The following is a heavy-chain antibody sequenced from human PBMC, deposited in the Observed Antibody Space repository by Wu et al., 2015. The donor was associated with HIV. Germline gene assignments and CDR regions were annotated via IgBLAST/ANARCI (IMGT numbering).Heavy chain of an antibody. CDR3: ARAAEVEMATSYFDY. CDR1: GYTFTGYY. Sequence: QVQLMQSGTEVKNPGASVKVSCKASGYTFTGYYMHWVRQAPGQGLEWMGWINPNSGGTNYAQKFQGRVTMTRDTSISTAYMELSRLRSDDTAVYYCARAAEVEMATSYFDYWGQGTLVTVSS. CDR2: INPNSGGT. D-gene: IGHD5-24*01. V-gene: IGHV1-2*02. J-gene: IGHJ4*02.